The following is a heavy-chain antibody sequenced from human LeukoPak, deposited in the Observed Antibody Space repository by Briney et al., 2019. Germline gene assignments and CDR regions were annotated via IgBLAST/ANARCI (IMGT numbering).Heavy chain of an antibody. CDR1: GFTFSSYE. V-gene: IGHV3-48*03. J-gene: IGHJ3*02. Sequence: PGGSLRLSCAASGFTFSSYEMNWVRQAPGKGLEWVSYISSSGSTIYYADSVKGRFTISRDNAKNSLYLQMNSLRAEDTAVYYCARADYNMGGAFDIWGQGTMVTVSS. CDR3: ARADYNMGGAFDI. D-gene: IGHD4-11*01. CDR2: ISSSGSTI.